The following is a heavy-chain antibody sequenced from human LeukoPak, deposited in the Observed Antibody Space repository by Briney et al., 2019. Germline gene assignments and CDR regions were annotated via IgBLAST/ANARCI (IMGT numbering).Heavy chain of an antibody. V-gene: IGHV4-61*02. J-gene: IGHJ4*02. CDR3: GYCSSTSCYEDY. Sequence: SETLSLTCTVSGGSISSGGYYWSWIRQPAGKGLEWIGRIYTSGSTNYNPSLKSRVTMSVDTSKNQFSLKLSSVIAADTAVYYCGYCSSTSCYEDYWGQGTLVTVSS. D-gene: IGHD2-2*01. CDR1: GGSISSGGYY. CDR2: IYTSGST.